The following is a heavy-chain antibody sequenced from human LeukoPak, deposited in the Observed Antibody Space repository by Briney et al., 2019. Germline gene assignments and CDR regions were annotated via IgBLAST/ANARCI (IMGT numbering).Heavy chain of an antibody. V-gene: IGHV3-48*01. J-gene: IGHJ4*02. Sequence: GGSLRLSCAASGFTFSSYSMNWVRQASGKRLEWVSYITAGSDTIYYADSVKGRFPISRDNARNSLLLQMNSLRVEDTAVYYCTTAKNDYWGQGTLVTVSS. CDR1: GFTFSSYS. D-gene: IGHD1-14*01. CDR2: ITAGSDTI. CDR3: TTAKNDY.